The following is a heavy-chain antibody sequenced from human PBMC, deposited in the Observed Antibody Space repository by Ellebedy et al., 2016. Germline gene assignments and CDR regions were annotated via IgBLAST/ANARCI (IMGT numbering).Heavy chain of an antibody. J-gene: IGHJ6*02. D-gene: IGHD3-10*01. CDR3: ARDLVTMALRFYYYGMDV. Sequence: GGSLRLXXIAPNFAFSTYYMSWVRQAPGKGLEWVANIKQDGSEKYYVDSVKGRFTISRDNAKNSLYLQMDSLRADDTAVYYCARDLVTMALRFYYYGMDVWGQGTTVTVSS. V-gene: IGHV3-7*01. CDR1: NFAFSTYY. CDR2: IKQDGSEK.